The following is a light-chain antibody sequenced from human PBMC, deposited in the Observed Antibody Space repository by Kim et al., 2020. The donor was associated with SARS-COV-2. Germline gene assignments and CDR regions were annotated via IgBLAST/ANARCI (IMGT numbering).Light chain of an antibody. CDR1: QDITNY. CDR3: QEYDYLSPT. J-gene: IGKJ4*01. V-gene: IGKV1-33*01. CDR2: DTP. Sequence: ASPGDRVTITCQANQDITNYISWYHQKPGKAPQLLISDTPKVQTGVPSRFSGRGSETDFTFTICSLQPEDVGTYYCQEYDYLSPTFGGGTTVDIK.